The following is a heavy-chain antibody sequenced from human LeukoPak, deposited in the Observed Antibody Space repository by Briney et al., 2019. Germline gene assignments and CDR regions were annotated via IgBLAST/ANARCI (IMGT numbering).Heavy chain of an antibody. Sequence: ASVKVSCKASGYTFTGYYMRWVRQAPGQGLEWMGWIDPNSGGTNYAQKFQGRVTMTRDTSISTAYMDLNRLTSDDTAVYYCARGSAFSGEILRANDYWGQGTLVTVSS. CDR2: IDPNSGGT. CDR1: GYTFTGYY. J-gene: IGHJ4*02. D-gene: IGHD1-26*01. V-gene: IGHV1-2*02. CDR3: ARGSAFSGEILRANDY.